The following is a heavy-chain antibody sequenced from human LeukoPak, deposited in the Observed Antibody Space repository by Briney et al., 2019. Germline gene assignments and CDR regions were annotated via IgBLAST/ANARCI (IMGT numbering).Heavy chain of an antibody. CDR2: INHNGNVN. J-gene: IGHJ6*02. D-gene: IGHD3-16*01. V-gene: IGHV3-7*03. CDR1: GFTFSNFW. Sequence: GESLRLSCTASGFTFSNFWMGWVRQAPGKGLEWVASINHNGNVNYYVDSVKGRFTISRDNAKNSLYLQMSNLRAEDTVVYFCARGGGLDVWGQGATVTVSS. CDR3: ARGGGLDV.